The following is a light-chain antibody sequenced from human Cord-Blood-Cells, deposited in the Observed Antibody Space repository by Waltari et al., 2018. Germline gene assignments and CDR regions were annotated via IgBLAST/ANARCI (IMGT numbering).Light chain of an antibody. V-gene: IGLV2-11*01. Sequence: QSALTQPRSVSGSPGQSVSIPCPGTSSDVGGYNYVSWYQQHPGKAPQLMIYDVSNRPSGVPDRFSGSKSGNTASLTISGLQAEDEADYYCCSYAGSYTLVFGGGTKLTVL. CDR3: CSYAGSYTLV. J-gene: IGLJ2*01. CDR2: DVS. CDR1: SSDVGGYNY.